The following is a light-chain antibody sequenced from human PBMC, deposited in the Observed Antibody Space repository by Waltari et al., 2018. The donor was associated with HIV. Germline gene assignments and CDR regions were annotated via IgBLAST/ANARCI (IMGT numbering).Light chain of an antibody. CDR3: QYYNSAPQVT. CDR2: AAS. V-gene: IGKV1-27*01. J-gene: IGKJ5*01. Sequence: DIQMTQSPSLLSASVGDRVTIVCRASQAISNYVAWYQQKPGKVPDLLIYAASTLQSGVPSRFSGGASGTEFTLTISSLQPEDVATYYCQYYNSAPQVTFGQGTRLEIK. CDR1: QAISNY.